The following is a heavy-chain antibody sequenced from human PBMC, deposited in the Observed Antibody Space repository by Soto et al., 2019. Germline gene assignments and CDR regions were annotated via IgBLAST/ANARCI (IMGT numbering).Heavy chain of an antibody. V-gene: IGHV3-15*07. Sequence: GGSLRLSYAASGFTFSNAWMNWVRQAPGKGLEWVGRIKSKTDGGTTDYAAPVKGRFTISRDDSKNTLYLQMNSLKTKDTAVYYCTTTVQGDRYYYYGMDVWGQGTTVTVSS. J-gene: IGHJ6*02. CDR2: IKSKTDGGTT. D-gene: IGHD4-17*01. CDR3: TTTVQGDRYYYYGMDV. CDR1: GFTFSNAW.